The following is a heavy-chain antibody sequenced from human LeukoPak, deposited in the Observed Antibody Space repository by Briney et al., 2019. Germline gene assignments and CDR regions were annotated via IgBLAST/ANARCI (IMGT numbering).Heavy chain of an antibody. CDR2: IYYSGST. CDR3: AREGRSSSVDY. D-gene: IGHD6-6*01. J-gene: IGHJ4*02. Sequence: PSETLPLTCTVSGGSISSYYWSWIRQPPGKGLEWIGYIYYSGSTNYNPSLKSRVTISVDTSKNQFSLKLSSVTAADTAVYYCAREGRSSSVDYWGQGTLVTVSS. CDR1: GGSISSYY. V-gene: IGHV4-59*01.